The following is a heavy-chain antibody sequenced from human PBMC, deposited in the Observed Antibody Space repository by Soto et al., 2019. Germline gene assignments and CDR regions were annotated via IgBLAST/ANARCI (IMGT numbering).Heavy chain of an antibody. D-gene: IGHD1-1*01. CDR3: ARDPPTGTGANYGMDV. V-gene: IGHV3-33*01. CDR2: IWYDGSNK. CDR1: GFTFSSYG. J-gene: IGHJ6*02. Sequence: QVQLVESGGGVVQPGRSLRLSCAASGFTFSSYGMHWVRQAPGKGLEWVAVIWYDGSNKYDADSVKGRFTISRDNSKNTLYLQLNSLRAEDTAVYYCARDPPTGTGANYGMDVWGQGTTVTVSS.